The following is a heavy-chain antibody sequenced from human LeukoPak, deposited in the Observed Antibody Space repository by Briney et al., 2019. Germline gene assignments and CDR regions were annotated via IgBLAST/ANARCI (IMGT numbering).Heavy chain of an antibody. V-gene: IGHV1-8*01. D-gene: IGHD4-23*01. CDR1: GFTFTSHD. Sequence: ASVKVSCKASGFTFTSHDYNWVRQATGQGLEWMGWMNPNSGNTGYAQEFQGRVTMTRDTSISTAYMELSSLRSEDTAVYYCAVVTPYYYYYGMDVWGQGTTVTVSS. CDR2: MNPNSGNT. CDR3: AVVTPYYYYYGMDV. J-gene: IGHJ6*02.